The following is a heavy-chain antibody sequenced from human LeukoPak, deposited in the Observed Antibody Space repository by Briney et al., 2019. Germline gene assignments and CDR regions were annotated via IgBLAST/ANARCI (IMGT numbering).Heavy chain of an antibody. CDR2: IYSGGST. V-gene: IGHV3-53*01. CDR3: ARVLYGSGSP. J-gene: IGHJ5*02. D-gene: IGHD3-10*01. Sequence: GGSLRLSCAASGFTVSSNYMTWVRQAPGKGLEWVSLIYSGGSTHYADSVKGRFTISRDNSKNMLYLQMISLRAEDTAMYYCARVLYGSGSPWGQGTLVTVSS. CDR1: GFTVSSNY.